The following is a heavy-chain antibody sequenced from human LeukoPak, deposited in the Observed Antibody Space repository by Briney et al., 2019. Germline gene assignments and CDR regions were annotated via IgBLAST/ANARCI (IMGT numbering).Heavy chain of an antibody. Sequence: ASVKVSCKASGGTFSSYAISWVRQAPGRGLEWMGGIIPIFGTANYAQKFQGRVTITADESTSTAYMELSSLRSEDTAVYYCARNSGYGLSCLYWGQGTLVTVSS. CDR3: ARNSGYGLSCLY. D-gene: IGHD5-12*01. J-gene: IGHJ4*02. CDR2: IIPIFGTA. V-gene: IGHV1-69*13. CDR1: GGTFSSYA.